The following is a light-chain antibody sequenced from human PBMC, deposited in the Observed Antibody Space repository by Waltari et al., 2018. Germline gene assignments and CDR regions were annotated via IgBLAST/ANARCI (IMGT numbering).Light chain of an antibody. CDR1: QSVSSSY. Sequence: EIVLTQSPGTLSLSQGEKATLSCRASQSVSSSYVAWYQQKPGQAPRLLIYGASRRATGIPDRFSGSGSGTDFTLTISRLEPEDFAVYYCQQYGSSPRTFGQGTKVEIK. J-gene: IGKJ1*01. V-gene: IGKV3-20*01. CDR3: QQYGSSPRT. CDR2: GAS.